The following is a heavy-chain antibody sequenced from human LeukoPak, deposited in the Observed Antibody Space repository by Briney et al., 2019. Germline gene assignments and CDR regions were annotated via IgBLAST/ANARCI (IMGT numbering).Heavy chain of an antibody. CDR2: IEPSDSYT. V-gene: IGHV5-10-1*01. D-gene: IGHD6-13*01. CDR3: ARSKSSSLSC. J-gene: IGHJ4*02. CDR1: GYSFTSYC. Sequence: PGESLKISWKGSGYSFTSYCISWVRQMPGKGLEWMGRIEPSDSYTNYSPSFQRHVTISADKSISTAYLQWSSLKASDTAMYYRARSKSSSLSCWGQGTLVTVSS.